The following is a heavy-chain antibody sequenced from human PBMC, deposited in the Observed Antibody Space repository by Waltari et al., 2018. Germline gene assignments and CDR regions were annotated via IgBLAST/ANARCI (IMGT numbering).Heavy chain of an antibody. CDR1: GFLFNSCA. CDR2: ISGGGIST. Sequence: EVQLLESWGNLVQSGGSLRLSCAASGFLFNSCAMSWVRQAPGKGMEGVSTISGGGISTDYADSGKGRFTISRDNSKNTLSLQMNSLRAEDTAIYYCAKDRHGYFQPVDSWGQGTLVTVSS. CDR3: AKDRHGYFQPVDS. J-gene: IGHJ4*02. V-gene: IGHV3-23*01. D-gene: IGHD3-22*01.